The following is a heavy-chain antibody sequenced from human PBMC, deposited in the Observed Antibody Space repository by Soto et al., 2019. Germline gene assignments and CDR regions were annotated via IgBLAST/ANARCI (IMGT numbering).Heavy chain of an antibody. CDR3: AKDRRSYYYDFWSGSHVTYYYYGMDV. J-gene: IGHJ6*02. V-gene: IGHV3-30*18. D-gene: IGHD3-3*01. CDR2: ISYDGSNK. Sequence: QVQLVESGGGVVQPGRSLRLSCAASGFTFSSYGMHWVRQAPGKGLEWVAVISYDGSNKYYADSVKGRFTISRDNSKNTLYLQMNSLRAEDTAVYYCAKDRRSYYYDFWSGSHVTYYYYGMDVWGQGTTVTVSS. CDR1: GFTFSSYG.